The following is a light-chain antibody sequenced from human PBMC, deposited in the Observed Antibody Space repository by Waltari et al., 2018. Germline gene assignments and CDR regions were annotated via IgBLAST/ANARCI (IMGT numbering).Light chain of an antibody. Sequence: SYELTQPPSVSVSPGQTASITCSGHELPRKYAYWFQQTSGQAPRLVIYEDTKRPSGIPERFSGSSSGTVATLTITGAQVDDEADYYCYSSDSTGLRVFGGGTTVVVL. V-gene: IGLV3-10*01. CDR3: YSSDSTGLRV. CDR1: ELPRKY. J-gene: IGLJ1*01. CDR2: EDT.